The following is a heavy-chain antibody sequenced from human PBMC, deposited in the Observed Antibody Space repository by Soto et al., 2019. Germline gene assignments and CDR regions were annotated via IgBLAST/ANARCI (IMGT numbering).Heavy chain of an antibody. CDR2: ISGSGGST. CDR3: AKVGYGYLYYYYGMDV. J-gene: IGHJ6*02. V-gene: IGHV3-23*01. Sequence: GGSLRLSCAASGFTFSSYSMSWVRQSPGKGLAWVSAISGSGGSTYYADSVKGRFTMSRDNSKNTLYLQMNSLRAEDTAVYYCAKVGYGYLYYYYGMDVWGQGTTVTVSS. D-gene: IGHD2-2*03. CDR1: GFTFSSYS.